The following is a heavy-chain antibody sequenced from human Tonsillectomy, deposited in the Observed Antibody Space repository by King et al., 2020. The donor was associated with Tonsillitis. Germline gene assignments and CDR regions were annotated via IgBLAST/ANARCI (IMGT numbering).Heavy chain of an antibody. D-gene: IGHD5-12*01. CDR1: GYTFTNYD. CDR3: VKNTYEAGDFDH. J-gene: IGHJ5*02. Sequence: QLVQSGAEVKKPGASVKVSCKASGYTFTNYDINWVRQSTGQGLEWLGWMSPNNGRTGYAQKFQGRVTMTRDTSISTAYMELSSLTSEDTAVYYCVKNTYEAGDFDHWGQGTLVTVTS. V-gene: IGHV1-8*01. CDR2: MSPNNGRT.